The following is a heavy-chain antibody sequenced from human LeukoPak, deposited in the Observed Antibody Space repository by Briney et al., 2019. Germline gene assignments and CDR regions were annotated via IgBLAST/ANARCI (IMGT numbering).Heavy chain of an antibody. CDR3: AKDRLKNWFDP. V-gene: IGHV3-9*01. CDR2: IGWNSGSI. J-gene: IGHJ5*02. CDR1: GFTFGDYA. Sequence: GGSLRLSCAASGFTFGDYAMHWVRQAPGKGLEWVSRIGWNSGSIAYADSVKGRFTISRDNSKNTLYLQMNSLRAEDTAVYYCAKDRLKNWFDPWGQGTLVTVSS. D-gene: IGHD3-16*01.